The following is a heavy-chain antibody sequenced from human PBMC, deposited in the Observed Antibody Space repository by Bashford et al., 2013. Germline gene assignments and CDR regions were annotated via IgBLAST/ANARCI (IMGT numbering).Heavy chain of an antibody. Sequence: ASVKVSCKASGGTFSSYAISWVRQAPGQGLEWMGGINAGNGNTKYSQKFQGRVTITRDTSASTAYMELSSLRSEDTAVYYCARIPGRGYGDYWGQGTLVTVSS. CDR2: INAGNGNT. V-gene: IGHV1-3*01. J-gene: IGHJ4*02. CDR3: ARIPGRGYGDY. D-gene: IGHD5-12*01. CDR1: GGTFSSYA.